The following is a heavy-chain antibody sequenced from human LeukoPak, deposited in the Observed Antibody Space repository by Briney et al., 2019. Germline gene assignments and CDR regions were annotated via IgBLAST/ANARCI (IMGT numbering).Heavy chain of an antibody. CDR2: IFYSGSS. J-gene: IGHJ4*02. V-gene: IGHV4-39*07. CDR3: ARGEQQLVPLFDY. Sequence: PSETLSLTCTVSGGSISSSSYYWGWIRQPPGKGLEWIGSIFYSGSSYSNPSLKSRISISVDTSKNHFSLHLSSVTAADTAVYYCARGEQQLVPLFDYWGQGTLVTVSS. CDR1: GGSISSSSYY. D-gene: IGHD6-13*01.